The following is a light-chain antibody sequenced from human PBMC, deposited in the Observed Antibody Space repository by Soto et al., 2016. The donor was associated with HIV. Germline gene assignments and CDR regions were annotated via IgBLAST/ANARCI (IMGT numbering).Light chain of an antibody. CDR3: QVWDSSSDVV. CDR1: NIGGKS. CDR2: DND. J-gene: IGLJ2*01. Sequence: SYVLTQPPSVSVAPRKTASITCGGNNIGGKSVHWYQQKPGQAPVLVVYDNDDRPSGVSERFSGSNSGNTATLTISSVEAGDEADYFCQVWDSSSDVVFGGGTKLTVL. V-gene: IGLV3-21*03.